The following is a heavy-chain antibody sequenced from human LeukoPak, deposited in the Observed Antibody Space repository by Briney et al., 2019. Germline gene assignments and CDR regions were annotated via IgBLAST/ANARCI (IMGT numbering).Heavy chain of an antibody. CDR2: ISSSSYI. CDR1: GFTFSSYS. Sequence: GGSLRLSCAASGFTFSSYSMNWVRQAPGKGLEWVSSISSSSYIYYADSVKGRFTISRDNAKNSLYLQMNSLRAEDTAVYYCASLSPLYYDSSGYPYWGQGTLVTVSS. CDR3: ASLSPLYYDSSGYPY. J-gene: IGHJ4*02. V-gene: IGHV3-21*01. D-gene: IGHD3-22*01.